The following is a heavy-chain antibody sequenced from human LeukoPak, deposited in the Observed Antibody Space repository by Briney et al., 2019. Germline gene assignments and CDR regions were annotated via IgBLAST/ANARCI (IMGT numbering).Heavy chain of an antibody. J-gene: IGHJ4*02. CDR2: IKPDGSDR. CDR1: GLTFSNYW. D-gene: IGHD3-10*01. CDR3: ARGGHRQKEF. V-gene: IGHV3-7*01. Sequence: GGSLRLSCAASGLTFSNYWMTWVRQSPGKGLEWVAIIKPDGSDRYSVDSEKGRFTVSRDNAKNSLYLQMSSLRAEDTAVYYCARGGHRQKEFWGQGTLITVSS.